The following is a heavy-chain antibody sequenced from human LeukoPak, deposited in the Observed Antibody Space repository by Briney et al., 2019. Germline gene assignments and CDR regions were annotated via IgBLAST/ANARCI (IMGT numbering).Heavy chain of an antibody. D-gene: IGHD3-10*01. CDR3: ARGVAVLLWFGEPHPIHNWFDP. V-gene: IGHV4-34*01. Sequence: SETLSLTCAVYGGSFSGYYWSWIRQPPGKGLEWIGEINHSGSTNYNPSLKSRVTISVDTSKNQFSLKLSSVTAADTAVYYCARGVAVLLWFGEPHPIHNWFDPWGQGTLVTVSS. CDR2: INHSGST. J-gene: IGHJ5*02. CDR1: GGSFSGYY.